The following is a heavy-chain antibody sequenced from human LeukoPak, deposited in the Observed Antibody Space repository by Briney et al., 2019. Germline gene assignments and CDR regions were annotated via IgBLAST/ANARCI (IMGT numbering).Heavy chain of an antibody. CDR3: ARQLNIAVADY. CDR1: GGSISSSSSDYY. CDR2: ISYSGST. Sequence: SETLSLTCTLSGGSISSSSSDYYWGWVRQPPGKGLEWIGSISYSGSTYYNPSLKSRVTISADTSNNQFSLKLSSVTAADTAVYYCARQLNIAVADYWGQGTLVTVSS. J-gene: IGHJ4*02. D-gene: IGHD6-19*01. V-gene: IGHV4-39*01.